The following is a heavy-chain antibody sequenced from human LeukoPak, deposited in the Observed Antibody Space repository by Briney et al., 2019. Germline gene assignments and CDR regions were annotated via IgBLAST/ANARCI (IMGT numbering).Heavy chain of an antibody. CDR1: GFTFSSYS. J-gene: IGHJ4*02. Sequence: GGSLRLSCAASGFTFSSYSMNWVRQAPGKGLEWVSYISTSSSTIYYADSVKGRFTISRDNAKNSLYLQKNSLRAGDTAVYYCARGSSRSWYVHYFDYWGQGTLVTVSS. D-gene: IGHD6-13*01. CDR3: ARGSSRSWYVHYFDY. CDR2: ISTSSSTI. V-gene: IGHV3-48*01.